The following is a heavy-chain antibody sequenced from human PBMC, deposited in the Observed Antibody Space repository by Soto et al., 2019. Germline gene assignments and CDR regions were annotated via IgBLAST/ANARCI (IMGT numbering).Heavy chain of an antibody. Sequence: VQLVESGGGLVQPGGSLRLSCAASGFTFSNYEMSWLRQAPGKGPEWLSYISDSGTTKYYADSVKGRFTISRDNAKNSLYLQMNDLRAEDTSLYYCARDWTGGSYFFWGQGTLVTVSS. V-gene: IGHV3-48*03. CDR3: ARDWTGGSYFF. CDR2: ISDSGTTK. CDR1: GFTFSNYE. D-gene: IGHD1-26*01. J-gene: IGHJ4*02.